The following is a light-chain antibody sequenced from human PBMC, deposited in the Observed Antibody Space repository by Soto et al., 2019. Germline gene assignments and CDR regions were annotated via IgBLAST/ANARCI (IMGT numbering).Light chain of an antibody. CDR2: DVS. CDR1: SSDVGGYNY. J-gene: IGLJ1*01. V-gene: IGLV2-14*01. Sequence: LTQPASVSGSPGQAITVSCTGTSSDVGGYNYVSWYQQHPGKVPQLIIYDVSNRPSGVSNRFSGSKSGNTASLTISGLQAEDEADYYCSSYTSSNTYVFGTGTKVTVL. CDR3: SSYTSSNTYV.